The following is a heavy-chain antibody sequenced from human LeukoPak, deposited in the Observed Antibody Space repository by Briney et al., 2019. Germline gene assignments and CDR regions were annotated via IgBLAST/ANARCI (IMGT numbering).Heavy chain of an antibody. D-gene: IGHD3-10*01. V-gene: IGHV4-39*07. CDR3: ARGVYDSGSFSFDY. CDR1: GGSISSSSYY. CDR2: IYYSGST. Sequence: SETLSLTCTVSGGSISSSSYYWGWIRQPPGKGLEWIGSIYYSGSTYYNPSLKSRVTISVDTSKNQFSLKLSSVTAADTAVYYCARGVYDSGSFSFDYWAREPWSPSPQ. J-gene: IGHJ4*02.